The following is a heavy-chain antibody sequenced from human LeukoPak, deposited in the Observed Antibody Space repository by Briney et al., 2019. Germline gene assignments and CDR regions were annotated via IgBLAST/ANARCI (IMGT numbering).Heavy chain of an antibody. CDR3: ARGAYGDPTSFDY. V-gene: IGHV4-59*01. J-gene: IGHJ4*02. CDR2: IYYSGST. Sequence: SETLSLTCTVSGGSISSYYWSWIRQPPGKGLGWIGYIYYSGSTNYNPSLKSRVTISVDTSKNQFSLKLSSVTAADTAVYYCARGAYGDPTSFDYWGQGTLVTVSS. CDR1: GGSISSYY. D-gene: IGHD4-17*01.